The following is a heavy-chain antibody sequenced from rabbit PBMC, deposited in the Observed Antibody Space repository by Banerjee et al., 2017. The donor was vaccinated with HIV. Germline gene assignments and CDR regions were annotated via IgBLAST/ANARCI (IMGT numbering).Heavy chain of an antibody. J-gene: IGHJ4*01. CDR1: GIDFSSSYY. D-gene: IGHD7-1*01. V-gene: IGHV1S40*01. CDR2: IYTGSSGST. CDR3: ARDDAGYAGYGYASDYFNL. Sequence: VESGGGLVQPGESLKLSCKASGIDFSSSYYMCWVRQAPGKGLEWIGCIYTGSSGSTYYASWAKGRFTISKTSSSTVTLQMTSLTAADTATYFCARDDAGYAGYGYASDYFNLWGPGTLVTVS.